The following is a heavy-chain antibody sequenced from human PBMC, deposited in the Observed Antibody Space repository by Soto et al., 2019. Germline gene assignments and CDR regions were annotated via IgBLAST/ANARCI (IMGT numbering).Heavy chain of an antibody. CDR3: AREIERLLGC. D-gene: IGHD3-3*01. V-gene: IGHV3-30-3*01. CDR1: GFTFSSYA. CDR2: ISYDGSNK. J-gene: IGHJ4*02. Sequence: QVQLVESGGGVVQPGRSLRVSCAASGFTFSSYAMHWVRQAPGKGLEWVAVISYDGSNKYYADSVKGRFTISRDNSKNTLYLQMNSLRAEDTAVYYCAREIERLLGCWGQGTLVTVSS.